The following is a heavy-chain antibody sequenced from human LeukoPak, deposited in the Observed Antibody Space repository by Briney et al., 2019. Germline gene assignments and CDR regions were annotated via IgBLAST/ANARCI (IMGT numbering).Heavy chain of an antibody. J-gene: IGHJ3*02. V-gene: IGHV2-5*02. D-gene: IGHD3-22*01. CDR2: IYWDDDK. CDR1: GFSLGTSGVG. CDR3: AHRAYYYDSSTYYPDAFDI. Sequence: SGPTLVKPPPTLTLTCTFSGFSLGTSGVGVGWIRQPPGKALEWLALIYWDDDKRYSPSLKSRLTITKDTSKNQVVLTMTNMDPVDTATYYCAHRAYYYDSSTYYPDAFDIWGQGTMVTVSS.